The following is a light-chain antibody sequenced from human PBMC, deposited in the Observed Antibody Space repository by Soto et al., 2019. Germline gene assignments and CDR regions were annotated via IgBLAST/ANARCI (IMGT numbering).Light chain of an antibody. Sequence: DIVMTQSPDSLAVSLGERATINCKSSQSVLYSSNNKNYLIWYQQKPGQPPKLLIYWASTRESGVPDRFSGSGSGTDFTLTITNLQAEDVAVYYCQQYFTTPYTFGQGTKLEIK. J-gene: IGKJ2*01. V-gene: IGKV4-1*01. CDR1: QSVLYSSNNKNY. CDR3: QQYFTTPYT. CDR2: WAS.